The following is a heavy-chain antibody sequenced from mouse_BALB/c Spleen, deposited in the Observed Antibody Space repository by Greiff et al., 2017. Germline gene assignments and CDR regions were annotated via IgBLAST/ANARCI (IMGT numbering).Heavy chain of an antibody. CDR2: ISNGGGST. V-gene: IGHV5-12-2*01. CDR1: GFTFSSYT. J-gene: IGHJ4*01. Sequence: EVQGVESGGGLVQPGGSLKLSCAASGFTFSSYTMSWVRQTPEKRLEWVAYISNGGGSTYYPDTVKGRFTISRDNAKNTLYLQMSSLKSEDTAMYYCARRGSSYVGAMDYWGQGTSVTVSS. CDR3: ARRGSSYVGAMDY. D-gene: IGHD1-1*01.